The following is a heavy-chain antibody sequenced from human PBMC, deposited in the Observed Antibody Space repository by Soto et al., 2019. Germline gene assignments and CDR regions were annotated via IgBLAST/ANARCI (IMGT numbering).Heavy chain of an antibody. J-gene: IGHJ1*01. Sequence: GGSLRLSCAASGFTFSSYAMSWVRQAPGKGLEWASAISGSGGSTYYADSVKGRFTISRDNSKNTLYLQMNSLRAEDTAVYYCAKDPTTRYCSSTSCYAGYFQHWGQGTLVTVSS. CDR1: GFTFSSYA. V-gene: IGHV3-23*01. CDR3: AKDPTTRYCSSTSCYAGYFQH. CDR2: ISGSGGST. D-gene: IGHD2-2*01.